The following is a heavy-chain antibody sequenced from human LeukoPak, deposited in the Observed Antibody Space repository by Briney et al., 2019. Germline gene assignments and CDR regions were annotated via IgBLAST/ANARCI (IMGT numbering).Heavy chain of an antibody. CDR3: VSQLDGTLEY. Sequence: GGSLRLSCAASGFTVSSNYMSWVRQAPGKGLEWVSLIYSSGSTYYADSVKGRFTISRDNSKNTLSLQMNSLRAEDTAVYYCVSQLDGTLEYWGQGTVVTVSS. V-gene: IGHV3-53*01. J-gene: IGHJ4*02. CDR2: IYSSGST. D-gene: IGHD2-2*01. CDR1: GFTVSSNY.